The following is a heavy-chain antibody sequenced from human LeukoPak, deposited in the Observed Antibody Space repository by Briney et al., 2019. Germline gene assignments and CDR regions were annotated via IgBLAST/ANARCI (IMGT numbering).Heavy chain of an antibody. Sequence: GGSLRLSCAASGFTFSSYAMSWVRQAPGKGLEWVSAISGSGGSTYYADSVKGRFTISRDNSKNTLYLQMNSLRAEDTAVYYCAKAYHITMIVVVITMDVWGKGTTVTVSS. V-gene: IGHV3-23*01. J-gene: IGHJ6*04. CDR3: AKAYHITMIVVVITMDV. CDR2: ISGSGGST. D-gene: IGHD3-22*01. CDR1: GFTFSSYA.